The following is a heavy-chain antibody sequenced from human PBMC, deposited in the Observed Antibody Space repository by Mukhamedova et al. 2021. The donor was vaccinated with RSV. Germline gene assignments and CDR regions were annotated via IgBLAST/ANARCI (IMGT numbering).Heavy chain of an antibody. J-gene: IGHJ3*02. CDR3: AKGGDVKWFGLYAFDI. D-gene: IGHD3-10*01. CDR2: GDGGST. V-gene: IGHV3-43*02. Sequence: GDGGSTYYADSVKGRFTISRDNSKNSLYLQMNSLRTEDTALYYCAKGGDVKWFGLYAFDIWGQGTMVTVSS.